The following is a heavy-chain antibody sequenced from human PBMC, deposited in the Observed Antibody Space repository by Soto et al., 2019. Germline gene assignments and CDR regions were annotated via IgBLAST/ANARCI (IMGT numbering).Heavy chain of an antibody. CDR3: VKGYWKGDV. D-gene: IGHD1-1*01. V-gene: IGHV3-23*01. CDR1: GFTFSTYA. Sequence: EVQLLESGGGLVQPGGSLRLSCAASGFTFSTYAMNWVRQAPGNGLGWVSAIRGSGGSIHYADSVKGRFTISRDNSKNTLYLQMNSLRDEDTAVYHCVKGYWKGDVWGQGTTVTVSS. J-gene: IGHJ6*02. CDR2: IRGSGGSI.